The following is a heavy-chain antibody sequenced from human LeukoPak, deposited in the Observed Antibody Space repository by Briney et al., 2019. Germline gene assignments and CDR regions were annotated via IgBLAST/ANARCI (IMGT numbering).Heavy chain of an antibody. CDR3: ARGTNYDSSGYYPNYYYYYMDV. J-gene: IGHJ6*03. CDR2: IYYSGST. CDR1: GSSISSSSYY. Sequence: SETLSLTCTVSGSSISSSSYYWGWIRQPPGKGLEWIGSIYYSGSTYYNPSLKSRVTISVDTSKNQFSLKLSSVTAADTAVYYCARGTNYDSSGYYPNYYYYYMDVWGKGTTVTASS. V-gene: IGHV4-39*07. D-gene: IGHD3-22*01.